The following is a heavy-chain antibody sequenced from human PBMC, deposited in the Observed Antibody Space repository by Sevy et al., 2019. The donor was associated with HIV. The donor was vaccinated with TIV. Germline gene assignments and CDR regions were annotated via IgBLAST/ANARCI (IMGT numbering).Heavy chain of an antibody. D-gene: IGHD3-22*01. CDR3: TTDVSSGYYYGYYYYGMDV. V-gene: IGHV3-15*01. J-gene: IGHJ6*02. Sequence: GGSLRLSCAASGFTFSNAWMSWVRQAPGKGLEWVGRIKSKTDGGTTDYAAPVKGRCTISRDHSKNKLYLQMNSLKTEDTAVYYCTTDVSSGYYYGYYYYGMDVWGQGTTVTVSS. CDR1: GFTFSNAW. CDR2: IKSKTDGGTT.